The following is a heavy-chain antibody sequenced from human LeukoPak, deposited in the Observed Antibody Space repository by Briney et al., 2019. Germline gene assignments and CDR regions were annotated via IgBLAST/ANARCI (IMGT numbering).Heavy chain of an antibody. CDR2: ISYDGSNK. V-gene: IGHV3-30*18. D-gene: IGHD2-15*01. Sequence: PGGSLRLSCAASGFTFSSYGMHWVRQAPGKGLEWVAVISYDGSNKYYADSVKGRFTISRDNSKNTLYLQMNSLRAEDTAVYYCAKDLPRYCSGGSCYVFDYWGQGTLVTVSS. CDR3: AKDLPRYCSGGSCYVFDY. CDR1: GFTFSSYG. J-gene: IGHJ4*02.